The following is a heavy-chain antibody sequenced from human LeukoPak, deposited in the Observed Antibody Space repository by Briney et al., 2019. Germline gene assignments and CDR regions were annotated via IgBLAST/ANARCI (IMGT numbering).Heavy chain of an antibody. D-gene: IGHD4-17*01. CDR2: IHTSGST. V-gene: IGHV4-4*07. CDR3: ARAGDYGDYVGWFDP. J-gene: IGHJ5*02. Sequence: PSETLSLTCIVSGGSISSYYWSWIRQPAGKGLEWIGRIHTSGSTNYNPSLKSRVTMSVDTSKNQSSLKLTSVTAADTAVYYCARAGDYGDYVGWFDPWGQGTLVTVSS. CDR1: GGSISSYY.